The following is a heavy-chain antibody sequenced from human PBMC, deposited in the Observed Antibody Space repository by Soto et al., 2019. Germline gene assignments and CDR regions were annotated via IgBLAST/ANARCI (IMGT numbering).Heavy chain of an antibody. Sequence: PSETLSLTCTVSGGSISSSSYYWGWIRQPPGKGLEWIGSIYYSGSTYYKPSLKSRVTISVDTSKNQFFLKLSSVTAADTAVYYCARHRGEDIAVVVAATWPFDYWGQGTLVTVSS. V-gene: IGHV4-39*01. CDR3: ARHRGEDIAVVVAATWPFDY. J-gene: IGHJ4*02. CDR1: GGSISSSSYY. CDR2: IYYSGST. D-gene: IGHD2-15*01.